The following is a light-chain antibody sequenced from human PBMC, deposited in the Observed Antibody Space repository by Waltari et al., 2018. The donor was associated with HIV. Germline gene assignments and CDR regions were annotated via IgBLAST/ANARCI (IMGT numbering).Light chain of an antibody. CDR3: CSCPRSGIRYV. CDR1: SSNVGSDDL. J-gene: IGLJ1*01. V-gene: IGLV2-23*02. CDR2: EVT. Sequence: QSALTQPASVSGSPGQSITIPCPGTSSNVGSDDLVSWYQHHPGEAPKLIIYEVTKRPSGVSNRFSGSKSGNTASLTISGLQAEDEADYYCCSCPRSGIRYVFGTGTKVTVL.